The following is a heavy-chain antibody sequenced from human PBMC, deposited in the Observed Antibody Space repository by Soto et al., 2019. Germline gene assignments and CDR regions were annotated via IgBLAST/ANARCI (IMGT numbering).Heavy chain of an antibody. CDR3: ARILATTYFHSYIYL. Sequence: QVTLKESGPVLVKPTETLTLTCTVSGFSLNNARMGVSWIRQPPGKALEWLAHIFSNDEKSYNTSLRTRITISKDTSKSQVVLTVTNMDPVDTATYYCARILATTYFHSYIYLWGKGTTVSVSS. CDR2: IFSNDEK. D-gene: IGHD1-1*01. CDR1: GFSLNNARMG. V-gene: IGHV2-26*01. J-gene: IGHJ6*03.